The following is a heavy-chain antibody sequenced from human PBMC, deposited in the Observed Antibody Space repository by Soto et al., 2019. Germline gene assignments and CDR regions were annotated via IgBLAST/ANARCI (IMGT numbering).Heavy chain of an antibody. CDR1: GGSISSGGYS. Sequence: PSETLSLTCAVSGGSISSGGYSWSWIRQPPGKGLEWIGYIYHSGSTYYNPSLKSRVTISVDRSKNQFSLKLSSVTAADTAVYYCASAQTYYYDSSGYYSDYWGQGTLVTVSS. CDR2: IYHSGST. D-gene: IGHD3-22*01. J-gene: IGHJ4*02. CDR3: ASAQTYYYDSSGYYSDY. V-gene: IGHV4-30-2*01.